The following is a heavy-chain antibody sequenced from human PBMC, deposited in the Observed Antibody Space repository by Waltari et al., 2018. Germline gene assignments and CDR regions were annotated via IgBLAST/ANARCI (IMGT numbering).Heavy chain of an antibody. CDR2: VSAKSDFT. CDR1: GFVFGSYA. J-gene: IGHJ4*02. V-gene: IGHV3-23*01. Sequence: EVPLLESGGGLVQPGGSLGLSCVASGFVFGSYAMTWVRQAPGKGLEWVSCVSAKSDFTNYADSVKGRFTISRDNSKNTLYLQMNSLRVEDAALYYCARYISRGRELMSWGQGTLVTVSS. CDR3: ARYISRGRELMS. D-gene: IGHD1-7*01.